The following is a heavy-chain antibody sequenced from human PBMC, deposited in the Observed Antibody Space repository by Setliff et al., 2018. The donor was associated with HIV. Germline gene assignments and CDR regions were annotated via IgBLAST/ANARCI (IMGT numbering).Heavy chain of an antibody. CDR3: ASGCLIGGSGPCRNFEF. V-gene: IGHV1-8*02. Sequence: ASVKVSCKASRYTFSNYDVNWVRQATGQGLEWMAWMNPISDHRGYAQKFQGGLTMTKDTSTSTVYMELSSLKSDDTAVYYCASGCLIGGSGPCRNFEFWGQGTLVTVSS. CDR1: RYTFSNYD. J-gene: IGHJ4*02. CDR2: MNPISDHR. D-gene: IGHD3-9*01.